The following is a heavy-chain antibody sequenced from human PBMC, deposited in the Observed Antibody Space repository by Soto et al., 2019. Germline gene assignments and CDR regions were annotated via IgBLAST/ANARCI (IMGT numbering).Heavy chain of an antibody. Sequence: QITLKESGPTLVKPTQTLTLTCTFSGFSLSTNGVGVGWLRQAPGKALEWLALIYWDDDKRYRPALESRLTLTKETSKNQVVLKMTHMDPLDTATYVCAHRLMVTAVFDFWGQGTLVTVSS. J-gene: IGHJ4*02. CDR2: IYWDDDK. V-gene: IGHV2-5*02. D-gene: IGHD2-15*01. CDR3: AHRLMVTAVFDF. CDR1: GFSLSTNGVG.